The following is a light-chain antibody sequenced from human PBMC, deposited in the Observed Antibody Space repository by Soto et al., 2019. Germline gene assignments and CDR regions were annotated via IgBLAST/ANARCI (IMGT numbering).Light chain of an antibody. CDR3: QQYGSSPPWT. CDR2: LAS. CDR1: QSVSSSY. V-gene: IGKV3-20*01. J-gene: IGKJ1*01. Sequence: EIVLTQSPGTLSLSPGERATLSCRPSQSVSSSYLAWYQQKPGQAPRLLIYLASSRATGIPDRFSGSGSGTDFTLTISRLEPEDFAVYYCQQYGSSPPWTFGQGTKVDIK.